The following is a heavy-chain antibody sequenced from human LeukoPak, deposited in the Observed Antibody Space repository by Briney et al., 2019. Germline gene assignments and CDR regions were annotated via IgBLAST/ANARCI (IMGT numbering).Heavy chain of an antibody. CDR1: GFTFSSYA. D-gene: IGHD3-22*01. V-gene: IGHV3-30*04. CDR2: ISYDGSNK. J-gene: IGHJ4*02. CDR3: ARQLTYYYDRGLDY. Sequence: GGSLRLSCAASGFTFSSYAMHWVRQATGKALEGVAVISYDGSNKYYADSVKGRFTISRDNSKNTLYLQMNSLRAEDTAVYYCARQLTYYYDRGLDYWGQGTLVTVSS.